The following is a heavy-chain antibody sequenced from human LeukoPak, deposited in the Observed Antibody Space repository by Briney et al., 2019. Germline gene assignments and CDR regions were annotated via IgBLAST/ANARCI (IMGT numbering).Heavy chain of an antibody. J-gene: IGHJ6*02. D-gene: IGHD4-23*01. CDR1: GFTFSHYS. CDR3: ATDYAGNSLWYYYGLGV. CDR2: ISSDSRYI. Sequence: GGSLRLSCAASGFTFSHYSMNWVRQAPGKGMEWVSSISSDSRYIYYADSLKGRFTIYRDNAKNSLYLQMNSLGAEDTAVYYCATDYAGNSLWYYYGLGVWGQGTTVTVSS. V-gene: IGHV3-21*01.